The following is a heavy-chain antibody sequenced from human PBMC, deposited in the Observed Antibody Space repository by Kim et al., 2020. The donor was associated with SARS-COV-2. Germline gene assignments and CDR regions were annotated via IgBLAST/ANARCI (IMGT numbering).Heavy chain of an antibody. J-gene: IGHJ4*02. CDR3: VKGRSTVPGSKDLDY. V-gene: IGHV3-23*01. CDR1: GFNFGTYA. CDR2: IGSTSENI. Sequence: GGSLRLSCVASGFNFGTYAMLWVRQAPGKGREWVSRIGSTSENIFYADSVKGRFTTSRDNYKNTVFLHLNSLRDEDKAIYYCVKGRSTVPGSKDLDYWGQGTLVSVSS. D-gene: IGHD6-19*01.